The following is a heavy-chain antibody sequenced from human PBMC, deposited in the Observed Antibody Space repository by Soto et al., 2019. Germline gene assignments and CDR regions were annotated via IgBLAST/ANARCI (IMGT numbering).Heavy chain of an antibody. CDR2: IIPIFGTP. V-gene: IGHV1-69*12. CDR1: GVTFSSYA. J-gene: IGHJ4*02. Sequence: QVQLVQSGAEVKKPGSSVKVSCKASGVTFSSYAISWVRQAPGQGLEWMGGIIPIFGTPNYAQKFQGRVTITADESTSTAYMEPSSLRSEDTAVYYCARLGDGYLYYFDYWGQGTLVTVSS. CDR3: ARLGDGYLYYFDY. D-gene: IGHD5-12*01.